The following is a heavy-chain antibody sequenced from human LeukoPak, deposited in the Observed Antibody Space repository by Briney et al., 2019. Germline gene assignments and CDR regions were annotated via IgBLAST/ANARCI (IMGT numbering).Heavy chain of an antibody. J-gene: IGHJ4*02. D-gene: IGHD6-6*01. V-gene: IGHV4-39*01. Sequence: PSETLSLTCTVPGGSISSSSYYWGWIRQPPGKGLEWIGSIYYRGSTYYNPSLKSRVTISVDTSKNQFSLKLTSVTVTDTAVYYCARLIASSVDFDYWGQGTLVTVSS. CDR1: GGSISSSSYY. CDR3: ARLIASSVDFDY. CDR2: IYYRGST.